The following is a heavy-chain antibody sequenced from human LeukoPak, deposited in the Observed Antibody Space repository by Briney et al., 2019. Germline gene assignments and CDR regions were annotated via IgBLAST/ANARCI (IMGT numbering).Heavy chain of an antibody. CDR1: GFIFSSYS. D-gene: IGHD2/OR15-2a*01. J-gene: IGHJ6*02. CDR3: ARDPGNYYGMDV. Sequence: GGSLRLSCAASGFIFSSYSMNWVRQAPGKGLEWVSFISSSSGYIYYADSVKGRFTISRDSAKNSLHLQMNSLRAEDTAVYYCARDPGNYYGMDVWGQGTTVTVSS. V-gene: IGHV3-21*01. CDR2: ISSSSGYI.